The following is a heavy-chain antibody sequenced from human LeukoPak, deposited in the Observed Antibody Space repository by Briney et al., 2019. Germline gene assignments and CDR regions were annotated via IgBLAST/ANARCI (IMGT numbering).Heavy chain of an antibody. Sequence: ASVKVSCKASGYTFTNFDINWVRQATGQGLEWMGWVNPNSANTGYAQKFQGRVTMTRNTSITTAYMELSSLRSDDTAVYYCARAYSSSFGRYYYYMDVWGKGTTVTVSS. V-gene: IGHV1-8*01. D-gene: IGHD6-13*01. CDR1: GYTFTNFD. CDR2: VNPNSANT. J-gene: IGHJ6*03. CDR3: ARAYSSSFGRYYYYMDV.